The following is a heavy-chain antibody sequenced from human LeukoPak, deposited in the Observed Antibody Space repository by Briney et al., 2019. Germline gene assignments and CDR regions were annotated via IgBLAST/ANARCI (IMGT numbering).Heavy chain of an antibody. V-gene: IGHV3-23*01. J-gene: IGHJ3*02. CDR3: AKSISIVVVPAAMGAFDI. CDR2: ISGSGGST. Sequence: GGSLRLSCAASGFTFSSYAMSWVRQAPGKGLEWVSAISGSGGSTYYADSVKGRFTISRDNSKNTLYLQMNSLRAEDTAVYYCAKSISIVVVPAAMGAFDIWGQGTMVTVSS. D-gene: IGHD2-2*01. CDR1: GFTFSSYA.